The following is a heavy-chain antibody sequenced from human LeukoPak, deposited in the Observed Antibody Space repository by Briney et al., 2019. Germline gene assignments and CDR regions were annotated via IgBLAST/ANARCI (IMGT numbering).Heavy chain of an antibody. CDR3: VNPVGYRISISCTNFDY. V-gene: IGHV3-23*01. J-gene: IGHJ4*02. D-gene: IGHD2-2*01. Sequence: AGGSLRLSCAASGFTFSSYGMHWVRQAPGKGLEWVSVIGGGGDSTYYADSVKGRFTISRDNSKNTLYLQMNSLRAEDTAVYYCVNPVGYRISISCTNFDYWGQGTLVTVSS. CDR2: IGGGGDST. CDR1: GFTFSSYG.